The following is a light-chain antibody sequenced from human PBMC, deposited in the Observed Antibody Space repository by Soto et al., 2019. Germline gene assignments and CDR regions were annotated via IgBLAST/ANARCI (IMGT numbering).Light chain of an antibody. CDR2: IAS. CDR3: QQYGSSPYT. Sequence: EVVLTQSPGTLSLSPGERATLSCWASQSVSTSYLAWYQQKPGQAPRLLIYIASSRATGIPDRFSGSGSGTDFTLTISRLEPEDFAIYYCQQYGSSPYTFGQGTKLEIK. CDR1: QSVSTSY. J-gene: IGKJ2*01. V-gene: IGKV3-20*01.